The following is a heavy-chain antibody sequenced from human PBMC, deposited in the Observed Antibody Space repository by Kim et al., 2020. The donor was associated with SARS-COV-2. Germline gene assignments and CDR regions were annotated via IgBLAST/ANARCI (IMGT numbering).Heavy chain of an antibody. J-gene: IGHJ6*02. D-gene: IGHD6-13*01. CDR3: ARHVAAGTGHYYYYYGMDV. Sequence: SETLSLTCTVSGGSISSSSYYWGWIRQPPGKGLEWIGSIYYSGSTYYNPSLKSRVTISVDTSKNQFSLKLSSVTAADTAVYYCARHVAAGTGHYYYYYGMDVWGQGTTVTVSS. CDR2: IYYSGST. CDR1: GGSISSSSYY. V-gene: IGHV4-39*01.